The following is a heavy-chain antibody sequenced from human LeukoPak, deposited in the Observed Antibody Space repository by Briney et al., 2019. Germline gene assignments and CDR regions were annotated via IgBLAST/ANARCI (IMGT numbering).Heavy chain of an antibody. CDR3: AREGHILTGYFTFIDY. CDR2: ISSSSYI. Sequence: PGGSLRLSCAASGFTFSSYSMNWVRQAPGKGLEWVSSISSSSYIYYADSVKGRFTISRDNAKNSLYLQMNSLRAEDTAVYYCAREGHILTGYFTFIDYWGQGTLVTVSS. D-gene: IGHD3-9*01. J-gene: IGHJ4*02. V-gene: IGHV3-21*01. CDR1: GFTFSSYS.